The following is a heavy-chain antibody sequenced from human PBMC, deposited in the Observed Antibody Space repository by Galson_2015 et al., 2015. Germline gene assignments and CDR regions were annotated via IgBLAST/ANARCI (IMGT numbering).Heavy chain of an antibody. V-gene: IGHV3-21*01. Sequence: SLRLSCAASGFTFSSYSMNWVRQAPGKGLEWVSSISSSSSYIYYADSVKGRFTISRDDAKNSLYLQMNSLRAEDTAVYYCARDRRGNEPGPFAYWGQGTLVTVSS. D-gene: IGHD1-1*01. CDR2: ISSSSSYI. J-gene: IGHJ4*02. CDR3: ARDRRGNEPGPFAY. CDR1: GFTFSSYS.